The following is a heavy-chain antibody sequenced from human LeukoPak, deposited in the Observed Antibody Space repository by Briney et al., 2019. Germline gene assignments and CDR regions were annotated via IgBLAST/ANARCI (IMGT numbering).Heavy chain of an antibody. CDR1: GFTFSSYA. V-gene: IGHV3-30*04. J-gene: IGHJ5*02. Sequence: PGRSLRLSCAASGFTFSSYAMHWVRQAPGKGLEWVAVISYDGSNKYYADSVKGRFTISRDNSKNTLYLQMNSLRAEDTAVYYCARDRGSYGDYVSPWFDPWGQGTLVTVSS. CDR3: ARDRGSYGDYVSPWFDP. D-gene: IGHD4-17*01. CDR2: ISYDGSNK.